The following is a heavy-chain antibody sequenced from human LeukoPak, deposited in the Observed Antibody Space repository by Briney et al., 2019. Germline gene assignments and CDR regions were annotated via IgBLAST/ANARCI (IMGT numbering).Heavy chain of an antibody. V-gene: IGHV3-7*05. CDR1: GFTLSTYW. CDR3: ARGTNWAFDS. CDR2: IKQDGSEQ. D-gene: IGHD7-27*01. Sequence: PGGSLRLSCVVSGFTLSTYWMSWVRQAPGKGLQWVANIKQDGSEQYYVDSVKGRFTISRDNAKNSLYLQMNSLRAEDTAVYYCARGTNWAFDSWGQGTLVTVSS. J-gene: IGHJ4*02.